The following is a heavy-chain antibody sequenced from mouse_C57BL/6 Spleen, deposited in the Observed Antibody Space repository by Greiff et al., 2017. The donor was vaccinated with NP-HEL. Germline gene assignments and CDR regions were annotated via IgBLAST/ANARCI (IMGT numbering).Heavy chain of an antibody. J-gene: IGHJ1*03. CDR3: ARTGTSYWYFDV. D-gene: IGHD4-1*01. V-gene: IGHV7-3*01. Sequence: EVQLVESGGGLVQPGGSLSLSCAASGFTFTDYYMSWVRQPPGKALEWLGFIRNKANGYTTEYSASVKGRFTISRDNSQSILYLQMNALRAEDSATYYCARTGTSYWYFDVWGTGTTVTVSS. CDR2: IRNKANGYTT. CDR1: GFTFTDYY.